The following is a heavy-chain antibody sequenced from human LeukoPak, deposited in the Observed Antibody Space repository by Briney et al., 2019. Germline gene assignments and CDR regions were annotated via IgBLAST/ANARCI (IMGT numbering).Heavy chain of an antibody. J-gene: IGHJ4*02. CDR1: GGTFSSYT. CDR2: IIPILGIA. V-gene: IGHV1-69*04. CDR3: AREIYCSSTSCYPEPFDY. Sequence: GASVKVSCKASGGTFSSYTISWVRQAPGQGLEWMGRIIPILGIANYAQKFQGRVTITADKSTSTAYMELSSLRSEDTAVYYCAREIYCSSTSCYPEPFDYWGQGTLVTVSS. D-gene: IGHD2-2*01.